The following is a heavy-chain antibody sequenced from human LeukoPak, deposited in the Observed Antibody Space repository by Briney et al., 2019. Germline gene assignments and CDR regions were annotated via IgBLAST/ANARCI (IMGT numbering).Heavy chain of an antibody. D-gene: IGHD3-22*01. V-gene: IGHV4-38-2*02. CDR3: ARDHSDRSFDY. CDR2: IYHSGST. CDR1: GGSISSGYY. Sequence: ASETLSLTCTVSGGSISSGYYWGWIRQPPGKGLEWIGSIYHSGSTYYNPSLKSRVTISVDTSKNQFSLKLSSVTAADTAVYYCARDHSDRSFDYWGQGTLVTVSS. J-gene: IGHJ4*02.